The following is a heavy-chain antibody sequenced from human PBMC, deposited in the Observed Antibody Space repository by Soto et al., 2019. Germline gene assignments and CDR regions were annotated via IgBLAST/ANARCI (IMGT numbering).Heavy chain of an antibody. D-gene: IGHD6-13*01. J-gene: IGHJ4*02. CDR1: GFTFSDYY. CDR2: ISSSSGTI. V-gene: IGHV3-11*01. Sequence: GGSLRLSCAASGFTFSDYYMTWSRQAPGSGLEWVSYISSSSGTISYANSVKGRFTISRDNAQNSLYLQMTSLRAEDTAVYYCARGTYRSKTDFDYWGQGTLVTVPS. CDR3: ARGTYRSKTDFDY.